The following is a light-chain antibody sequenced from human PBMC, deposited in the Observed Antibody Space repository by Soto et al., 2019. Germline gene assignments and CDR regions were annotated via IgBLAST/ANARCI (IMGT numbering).Light chain of an antibody. V-gene: IGKV3-20*01. CDR3: QQYGGSAFT. Sequence: EIVLTQSPGTLSLSPGERATLSCRASQSLSSNYLAWYQQKPGQAPRLLISGTSNRATGIPDMFSGSGSGTDFTLTISRLEPDDFAVYYCQQYGGSAFTFGPGTKVDIK. CDR1: QSLSSNY. J-gene: IGKJ3*01. CDR2: GTS.